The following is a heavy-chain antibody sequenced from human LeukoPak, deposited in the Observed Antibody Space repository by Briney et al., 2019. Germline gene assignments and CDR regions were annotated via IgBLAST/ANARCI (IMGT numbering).Heavy chain of an antibody. CDR1: GYTFSNYG. D-gene: IGHD5-18*01. Sequence: ASVKVSCKASGYTFSNYGISWVRQAPGQGLEWMGWISAYNGNTNYAQKFQGRVTMTRDTSTSTAYMDLRSLRSDDTAVYYCARERFTSLYSYGPNWFDPWGQGTLVTVSS. CDR3: ARERFTSLYSYGPNWFDP. V-gene: IGHV1-18*01. J-gene: IGHJ5*02. CDR2: ISAYNGNT.